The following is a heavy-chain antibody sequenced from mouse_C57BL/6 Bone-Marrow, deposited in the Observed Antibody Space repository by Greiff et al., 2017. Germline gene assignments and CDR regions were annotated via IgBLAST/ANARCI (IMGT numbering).Heavy chain of an antibody. CDR3: ARYSNYVNYAMDY. V-gene: IGHV1-81*01. D-gene: IGHD2-5*01. CDR2: IYPRCGNT. J-gene: IGHJ4*01. CDR1: GYTFTSYG. Sequence: QVQLQQSGAELARPGASVKLSCKASGYTFTSYGISWVKQRTGQGLEWIGEIYPRCGNTYYNEKFTGKTTLTAEKSSSTAYMELRSLKSEDFAVYFCARYSNYVNYAMDYWGQGTSVTVSS.